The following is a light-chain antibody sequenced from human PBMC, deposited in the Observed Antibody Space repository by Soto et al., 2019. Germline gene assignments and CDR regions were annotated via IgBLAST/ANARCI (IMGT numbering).Light chain of an antibody. Sequence: EIVWTQSPAPLSLSPGERATLSCRASQSVSSYLAGYQQKPSKAPRLLIYDASNRATGIPARFSGSGSGTDFTLTISILEPEDFAVYYWQQRSNWPPSITFGQGTRLENK. CDR3: QQRSNWPPSIT. CDR1: QSVSSY. V-gene: IGKV3-11*01. J-gene: IGKJ5*01. CDR2: DAS.